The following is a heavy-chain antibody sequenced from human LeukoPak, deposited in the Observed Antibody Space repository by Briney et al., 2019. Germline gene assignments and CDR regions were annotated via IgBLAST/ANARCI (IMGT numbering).Heavy chain of an antibody. J-gene: IGHJ4*02. CDR1: GGSISSYY. CDR2: IYYSGST. Sequence: SETLSLTCTVSGGSISSYYWGCVRQPPGKGLEWIGYIYYSGSTNYNPSLKSRVTISVDTSKNQLSLKLSSVTAADTAVYYCASRAPDSYECSTLDYWGQGTLVTVSS. D-gene: IGHD5-12*01. CDR3: ASRAPDSYECSTLDY. V-gene: IGHV4-59*08.